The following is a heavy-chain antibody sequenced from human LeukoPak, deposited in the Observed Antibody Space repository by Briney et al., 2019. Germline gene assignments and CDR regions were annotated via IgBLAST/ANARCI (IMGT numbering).Heavy chain of an antibody. CDR3: AWGSGSYSHYYYYGMDV. V-gene: IGHV1-69*05. D-gene: IGHD3-10*01. CDR1: GGTFSSYA. CDR2: IIPIFGTA. Sequence: SVKVSCKASGGTFSSYAISWVRQAPGQGLEWMGGIIPIFGTANYAQKFQGRVTITRDTSASTAYMELSSLRSEDTAVYYCAWGSGSYSHYYYYGMDVWGQGTTVTVSS. J-gene: IGHJ6*02.